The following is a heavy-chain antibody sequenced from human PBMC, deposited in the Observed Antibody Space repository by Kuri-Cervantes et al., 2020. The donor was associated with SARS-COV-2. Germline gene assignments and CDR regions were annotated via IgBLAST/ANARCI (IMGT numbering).Heavy chain of an antibody. CDR2: ISSSSSTI. CDR1: GFTFSSYS. D-gene: IGHD3-9*01. V-gene: IGHV3-48*01. Sequence: GESLKISCAASGFTFSSYSMNWVRQAPGKELEWVSYISSSSSTIYYADSVKGRFTISRDNAKNSLYLQMNSLRAEDTAVYYCARGYFDWSPDPYGMDVWGQGTTVTVSS. CDR3: ARGYFDWSPDPYGMDV. J-gene: IGHJ6*02.